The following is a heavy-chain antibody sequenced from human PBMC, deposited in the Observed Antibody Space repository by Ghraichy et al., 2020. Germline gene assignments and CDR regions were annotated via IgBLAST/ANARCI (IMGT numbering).Heavy chain of an antibody. J-gene: IGHJ4*02. Sequence: GGSLRLSCATSGFNLGVFTMNWLRWAPNKGLQWVASISSDASRIYYAGSLRGRFTISRDNAIHSVYLQMNSLTVEDTATYYCVRADGSGSFYYWGQGTQVTVSS. CDR3: VRADGSGSFYY. V-gene: IGHV3-21*01. CDR2: ISSDASRI. D-gene: IGHD3-10*01. CDR1: GFNLGVFT.